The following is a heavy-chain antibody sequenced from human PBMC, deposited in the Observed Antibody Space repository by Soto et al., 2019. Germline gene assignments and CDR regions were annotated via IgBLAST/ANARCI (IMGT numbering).Heavy chain of an antibody. J-gene: IGHJ4*02. CDR2: IISSSSTI. CDR1: GFTFSSYA. Sequence: PGGSLRLSCAASGFTFSSYAMHWVRQAPGKGLEWVSYIISSSSTIYYADSVKGRFTISRDKAQNSLYPQRNSLRAADTAVYYYERDRGSSYGPFDYWGQGTLVTVYS. CDR3: ERDRGSSYGPFDY. D-gene: IGHD5-18*01. V-gene: IGHV3-48*01.